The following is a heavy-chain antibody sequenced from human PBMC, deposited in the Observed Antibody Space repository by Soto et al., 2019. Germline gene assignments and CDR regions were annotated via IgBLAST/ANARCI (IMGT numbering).Heavy chain of an antibody. J-gene: IGHJ4*02. Sequence: SETLSLTCTVSGGSVSSGTFFWTWLRQPPAKGLEWIGYIYTSGSTNYNPSLKSRVTISADTSKTQFSLKLSSVTAADTAIYYCARDSSGYYYLFDYWGQGTLVTSPQ. V-gene: IGHV4-61*01. CDR2: IYTSGST. CDR3: ARDSSGYYYLFDY. D-gene: IGHD3-22*01. CDR1: GGSVSSGTFF.